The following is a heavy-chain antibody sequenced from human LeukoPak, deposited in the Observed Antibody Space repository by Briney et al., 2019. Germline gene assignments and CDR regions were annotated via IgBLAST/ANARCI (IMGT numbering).Heavy chain of an antibody. V-gene: IGHV3-30-3*01. D-gene: IGHD2-2*01. Sequence: GGSLRLSCAASGFTFSSYAMHWVRQAPGKGLEWVAVISYDGSNKYYADSVKGRFTISRDNSKNTLYLQMNSLRAEDTAVYYCARDVRCSSTSCYQELSGENWFDPWGQGTLVTVSS. CDR2: ISYDGSNK. CDR1: GFTFSSYA. J-gene: IGHJ5*02. CDR3: ARDVRCSSTSCYQELSGENWFDP.